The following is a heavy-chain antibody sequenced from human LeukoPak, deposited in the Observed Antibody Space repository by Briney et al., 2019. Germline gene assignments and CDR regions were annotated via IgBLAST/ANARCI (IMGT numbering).Heavy chain of an antibody. CDR2: ISGGSGDT. J-gene: IGHJ4*02. CDR1: GYIFTNYA. V-gene: IGHV1-3*01. Sequence: ASVKVSCKASGYIFTNYAMHWVRQAPRQRLEWMGRISGGSGDTKYSQKFQDRVTITRDTSASTAYMELSSLRSEDTAVYYCARIGWELPHTDYYFDYWGQGTLVTVSS. D-gene: IGHD1-26*01. CDR3: ARIGWELPHTDYYFDY.